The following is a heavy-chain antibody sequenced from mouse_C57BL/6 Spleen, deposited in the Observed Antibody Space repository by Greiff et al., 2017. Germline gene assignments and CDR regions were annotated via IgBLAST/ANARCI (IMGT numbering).Heavy chain of an antibody. CDR3: ARSGWRYAMDY. CDR1: GYTFTSYW. J-gene: IGHJ4*01. D-gene: IGHD1-1*02. Sequence: VQLQQPGAELVMPGASVKLSCKASGYTFTSYWMHWVKQRPGQGLEWIGEIDPSDSYTNYNQKFKGKSTLTVDTSSSTAYMQLSSLTSEDSAVYACARSGWRYAMDYWGQGTSVTVSS. CDR2: IDPSDSYT. V-gene: IGHV1-69*01.